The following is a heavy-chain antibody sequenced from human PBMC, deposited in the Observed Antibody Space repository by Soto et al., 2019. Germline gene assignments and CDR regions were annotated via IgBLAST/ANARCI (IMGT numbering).Heavy chain of an antibody. J-gene: IGHJ6*02. Sequence: QVQLVQSGAEVKKPGASVKVSCKASGYTFTSFYMHWVRQAPGQGLEWMGIINPSGTTTDYAQKFQGRVTMTRDTDSSTHYMALSSLTPAHTAVYYSAKPQIARHYYYGMEVWGQGTALTVSS. V-gene: IGHV1-46*01. CDR1: GYTFTSFY. CDR3: AKPQIARHYYYGMEV. CDR2: INPSGTTT.